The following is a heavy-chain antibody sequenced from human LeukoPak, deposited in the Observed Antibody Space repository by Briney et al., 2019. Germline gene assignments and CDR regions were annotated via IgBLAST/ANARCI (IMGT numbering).Heavy chain of an antibody. CDR3: ARVEYSSSFDYYYMDV. CDR1: GGSISSGGYY. V-gene: IGHV4-31*03. D-gene: IGHD6-6*01. CDR2: IYYSGST. J-gene: IGHJ6*03. Sequence: PSQTLSLTCTVSGGSISSGGYYWSWIRQHPGKGLEWIGYIYYSGSTYYNPSLKSRVTISVDTSKNQFSLKLSSVTAADTAVYYCARVEYSSSFDYYYMDVWGKGTTVTVSS.